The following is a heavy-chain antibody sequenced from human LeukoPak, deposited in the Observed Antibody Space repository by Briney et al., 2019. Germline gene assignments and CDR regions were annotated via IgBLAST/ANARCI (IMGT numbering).Heavy chain of an antibody. CDR3: ARRLYSYYYGMDV. Sequence: GESLKISCKASGYSFTSYWIGWVRQMPGKGLEWMGIIYPGDSDTRYSPSFEGQVTISADKSISTAYLQWSSLKASDTAMYYCARRLYSYYYGMDVWGQGTTATVSS. V-gene: IGHV5-51*01. CDR2: IYPGDSDT. CDR1: GYSFTSYW. J-gene: IGHJ6*02. D-gene: IGHD2-8*01.